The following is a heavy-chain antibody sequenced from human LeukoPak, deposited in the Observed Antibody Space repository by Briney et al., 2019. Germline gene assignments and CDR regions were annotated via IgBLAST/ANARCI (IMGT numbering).Heavy chain of an antibody. V-gene: IGHV3-23*01. J-gene: IGHJ4*02. CDR1: GFTFSSYA. Sequence: GGSLTLSCAASGFTFSSYAMIWLRQAPGRGLEWVTNISGSGDNTSYADSVKGRFTISRDNSKNTLHLQMKSLRAEDTGVYSCAKGRSGVSSAAINDWGQGTLVTVSS. CDR2: ISGSGDNT. CDR3: AKGRSGVSSAAIND. D-gene: IGHD2-2*01.